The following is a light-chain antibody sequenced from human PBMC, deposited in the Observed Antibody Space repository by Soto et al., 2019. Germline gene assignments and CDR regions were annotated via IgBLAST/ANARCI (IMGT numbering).Light chain of an antibody. Sequence: QSVLTQPPSVSAAPGQTVTISCSGSSSNIGNNYVSWYQQLPGTAPKLLIYDINQRPSGIPDRFSGSKSGTSATLGITGRQTGDEADYYCGTWDSSLSAYVFGTGTKLTVL. V-gene: IGLV1-51*01. CDR3: GTWDSSLSAYV. J-gene: IGLJ1*01. CDR1: SSNIGNNY. CDR2: DIN.